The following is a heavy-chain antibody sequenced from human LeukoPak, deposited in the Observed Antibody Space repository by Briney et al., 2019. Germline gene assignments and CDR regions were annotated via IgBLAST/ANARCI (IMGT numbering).Heavy chain of an antibody. CDR1: GFTFSSYS. D-gene: IGHD6-13*01. CDR2: ISSSSSYI. V-gene: IGHV3-21*01. Sequence: GSLRLSCAASGFTFSSYSMNWVRQAPGEGLEWVSSISSSSSYIYYADSVKGRFTISRDNAKNSLYLQMNSLRAEDTAVYYCARVRIAMQNRYFDYWGQGTLVTVSS. J-gene: IGHJ4*02. CDR3: ARVRIAMQNRYFDY.